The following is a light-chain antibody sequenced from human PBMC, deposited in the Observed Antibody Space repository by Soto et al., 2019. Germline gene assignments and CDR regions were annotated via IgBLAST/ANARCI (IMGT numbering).Light chain of an antibody. CDR3: HQYGSSPLT. V-gene: IGKV3-20*01. Sequence: ENVLTQSPATLSSSPGERATLSCRASQSVSNNLAWYQQKPGQAPRLLIYGASSRAAGIPDRFSGSGSGTDFTLTISRLEPEDFAVYYCHQYGSSPLTFGQGTKVDIK. J-gene: IGKJ1*01. CDR1: QSVSNN. CDR2: GAS.